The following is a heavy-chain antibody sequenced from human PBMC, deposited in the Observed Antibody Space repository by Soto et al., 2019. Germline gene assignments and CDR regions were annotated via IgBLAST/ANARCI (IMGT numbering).Heavy chain of an antibody. J-gene: IGHJ6*02. CDR3: ASSGGSAAYYYYGMDV. Sequence: ASVKVSCKASGYTFTSYAMHWVRQAPGQRLEWMGWINAGNGNTKYSQKFQGRVTITRDTSASTAYMELSSLRSEDTAVYYCASSGGSAAYYYYGMDVWGQGTTVTVSS. D-gene: IGHD3-16*01. CDR1: GYTFTSYA. CDR2: INAGNGNT. V-gene: IGHV1-3*01.